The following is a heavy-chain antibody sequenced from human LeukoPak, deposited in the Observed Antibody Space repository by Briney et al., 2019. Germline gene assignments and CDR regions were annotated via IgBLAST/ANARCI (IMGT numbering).Heavy chain of an antibody. CDR3: ARDTDSSGYYDS. J-gene: IGHJ5*01. D-gene: IGHD3-22*01. Sequence: NPSETLSLTCIVSGGSVSSYYWTWIRQPPGKGLEWIGYIYNSGSTNYNPSLKSRVTISVDTSKNQFSLKPSSVTAADTAVYYCARDTDSSGYYDSWGQGTLVTVSS. CDR1: GGSVSSYY. CDR2: IYNSGST. V-gene: IGHV4-59*02.